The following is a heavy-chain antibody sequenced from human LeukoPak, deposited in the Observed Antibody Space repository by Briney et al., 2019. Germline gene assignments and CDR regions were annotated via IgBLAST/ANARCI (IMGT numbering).Heavy chain of an antibody. V-gene: IGHV4-34*01. CDR3: ARVSGYCSGGSCYYFDY. D-gene: IGHD2-15*01. CDR2: INHSGST. J-gene: IGHJ4*02. CDR1: GGSFSGYY. Sequence: SETLSLTCAAYGGSFSGYYWSWIRQPPGKGLQWIGEINHSGSTNYNPSLKSRVTLSVDTSKNQFSLKMSSVTAADTAVYYCARVSGYCSGGSCYYFDYWGQGTLVTVSS.